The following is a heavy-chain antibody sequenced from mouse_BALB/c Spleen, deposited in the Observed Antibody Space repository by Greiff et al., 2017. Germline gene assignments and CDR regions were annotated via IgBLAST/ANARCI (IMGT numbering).Heavy chain of an antibody. CDR3: ARATTVVATLFYYAMDY. Sequence: EVHLVESGGGLVQPGGSLKLSCAASGFTFSSYGMSWVRQTPDKRLELVATINSNGGSTYYPDSVKGRFTISRDNAKNPLYLQMSSLKSEDTAMYYCARATTVVATLFYYAMDYWGQGTSVTVSS. J-gene: IGHJ4*01. V-gene: IGHV5-6-3*01. D-gene: IGHD1-1*01. CDR2: INSNGGST. CDR1: GFTFSSYG.